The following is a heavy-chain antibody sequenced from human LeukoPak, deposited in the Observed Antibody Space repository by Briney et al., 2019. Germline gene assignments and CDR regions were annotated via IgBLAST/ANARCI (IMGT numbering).Heavy chain of an antibody. CDR1: GYTFTGYY. CDR3: ARVARFLEWLPSFDY. CDR2: INPNSGGT. J-gene: IGHJ4*02. Sequence: ASVKVSCKASGYTFTGYYMHWVRQAPGQGLEWRGWINPNSGGTNYAQKFQGGVTMTRDTSISTAYMELSRLRSDDTAVYYCARVARFLEWLPSFDYWGQGTLLTVS. V-gene: IGHV1-2*02. D-gene: IGHD3-3*01.